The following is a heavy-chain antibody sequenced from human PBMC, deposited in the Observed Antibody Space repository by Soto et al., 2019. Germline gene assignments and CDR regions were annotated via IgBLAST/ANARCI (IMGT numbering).Heavy chain of an antibody. J-gene: IGHJ4*02. CDR3: GSNYYASSGYYLTLDS. CDR1: GFTFSSYG. V-gene: IGHV3-30*19. D-gene: IGHD3-22*01. Sequence: PGGSLRLSCAASGFTFSSYGMHWVRQAPGKGLEWVAVISYDGSNKYYADSVKGRFTISRDNSKNTLYLQMNSLRAEDTAVYYCGSNYYASSGYYLTLDSWGQGTLVNVSS. CDR2: ISYDGSNK.